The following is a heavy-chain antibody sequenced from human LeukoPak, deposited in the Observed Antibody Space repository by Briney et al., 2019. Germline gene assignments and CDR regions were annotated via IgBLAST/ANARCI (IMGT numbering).Heavy chain of an antibody. D-gene: IGHD2-15*01. J-gene: IGHJ5*02. CDR1: GGSFSGYY. V-gene: IGHV4-34*01. Sequence: SETLSLTCAVYGGSFSGYYWSWIRQPPGKGLEWIGEINHSGSTNYNPSLKSRVTISVDTSKNQFSLKLSSVTAADTAVYYCARGLRVGGTNWFDPWGQGTLVTVSS. CDR2: INHSGST. CDR3: ARGLRVGGTNWFDP.